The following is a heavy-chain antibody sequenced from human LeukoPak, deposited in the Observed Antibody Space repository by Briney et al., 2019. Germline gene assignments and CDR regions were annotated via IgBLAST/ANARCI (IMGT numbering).Heavy chain of an antibody. D-gene: IGHD3-22*01. J-gene: IGHJ5*02. CDR3: ARVPLYYDYGRYNWFDP. V-gene: IGHV3-21*01. CDR1: GFTFSSYS. Sequence: AGGSLRLSCAASGFTFSSYSMNWVRQAPGKGLEWVSSISSSSSYIYYADSVKGRFTISRDNAKNSLYLQMNSLRAEDTAVYYCARVPLYYDYGRYNWFDPWGQGTLVTVSS. CDR2: ISSSSSYI.